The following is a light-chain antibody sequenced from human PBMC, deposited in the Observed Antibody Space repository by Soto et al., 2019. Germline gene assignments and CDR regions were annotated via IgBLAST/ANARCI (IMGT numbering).Light chain of an antibody. V-gene: IGLV2-14*03. Sequence: QSALTQPASVSGSPGQSITISCTGTSSDVGGYNYVSWYQHHPGKAPKLLIYNVNNRPLGISNRFSGSKSGNTASLTISGLQAEDEADYYCSSYTSSGTLVFGGGTKLTVL. CDR2: NVN. CDR1: SSDVGGYNY. J-gene: IGLJ2*01. CDR3: SSYTSSGTLV.